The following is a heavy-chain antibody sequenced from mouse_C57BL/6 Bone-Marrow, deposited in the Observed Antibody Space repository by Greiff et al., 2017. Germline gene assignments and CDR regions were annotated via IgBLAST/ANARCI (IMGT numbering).Heavy chain of an antibody. Sequence: EVQLQESGGGLVQPKGSLKLSCAASGFTFNTYAMHWVRQAPGKGLEWVARISSKSSNYATYYADSVKDRFTISRDDSQSMLYLQMNNLRTEDTAMYYCVRRGYWGQGTLVTVSA. CDR1: GFTFNTYA. CDR3: VRRGY. J-gene: IGHJ3*01. V-gene: IGHV10-3*01. CDR2: ISSKSSNYAT.